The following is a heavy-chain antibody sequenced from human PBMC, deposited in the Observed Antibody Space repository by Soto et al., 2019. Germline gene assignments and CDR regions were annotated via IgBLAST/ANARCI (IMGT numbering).Heavy chain of an antibody. CDR3: ARHYPIGNNWNYFDY. V-gene: IGHV4-59*08. J-gene: IGHJ4*02. D-gene: IGHD1-1*01. CDR2: IFYTGST. CDR1: DGSISSYY. Sequence: SETLSLTCTFSDGSISSYYWGLIRQPPGKGLEWIGYIFYTGSTNYNPSLKSRVTISVDTSKNQFSLKLSSVTAADTAVYYCARHYPIGNNWNYFDYWGQGTLVTVSS.